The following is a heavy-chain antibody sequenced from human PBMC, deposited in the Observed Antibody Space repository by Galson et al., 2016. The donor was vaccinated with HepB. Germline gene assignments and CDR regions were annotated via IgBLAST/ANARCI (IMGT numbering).Heavy chain of an antibody. J-gene: IGHJ5*02. CDR3: ARVEGGCSRTSCVLDP. CDR1: GDSISSNNL. Sequence: SGTLSLTCAVSGDSISSNNLWTWVRQPPGKRQEWIGEIYHSGSTFYNPSLSSRVTISVDKSSNQFSLQLTSVTAADTAVYYCARVEGGCSRTSCVLDPWGQGTLVTVSS. V-gene: IGHV4-4*02. D-gene: IGHD2-2*01. CDR2: IYHSGST.